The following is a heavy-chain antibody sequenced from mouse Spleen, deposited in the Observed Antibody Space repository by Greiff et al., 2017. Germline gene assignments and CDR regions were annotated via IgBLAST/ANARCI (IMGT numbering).Heavy chain of an antibody. Sequence: QVQLQQSGPGLVQPSQSLSITCTVSGFSLTSYGVHWVRQSPGKGLEWLGVIWSGGSTDYNAAFISRLSISKDNSKSQVFFKMNSLQADDTAIYYCARGIYYGYDGFAYWGQGTLVTVSA. J-gene: IGHJ3*01. V-gene: IGHV2-2*01. CDR1: GFSLTSYG. CDR3: ARGIYYGYDGFAY. D-gene: IGHD2-2*01. CDR2: IWSGGST.